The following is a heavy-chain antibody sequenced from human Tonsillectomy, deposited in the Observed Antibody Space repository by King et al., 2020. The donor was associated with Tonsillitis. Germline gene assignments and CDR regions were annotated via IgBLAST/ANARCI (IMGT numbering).Heavy chain of an antibody. J-gene: IGHJ5*02. CDR2: IIPIFGTA. CDR1: GGTFSSYA. Sequence: QLVQSGAEVKKPGSSVKVSCKASGGTFSSYAISWVRQAPGQGLEWMGGIIPIFGTADYAQKFQGRVTITADESTSTAYMELSSLRSEDTAVYYCASSTSCYEICPWFDPWGQGTLVTVSS. CDR3: ASSTSCYEICPWFDP. D-gene: IGHD2-2*01. V-gene: IGHV1-69*01.